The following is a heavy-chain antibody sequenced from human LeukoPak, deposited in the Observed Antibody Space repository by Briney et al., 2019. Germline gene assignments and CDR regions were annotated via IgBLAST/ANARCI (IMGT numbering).Heavy chain of an antibody. D-gene: IGHD2/OR15-2a*01. CDR2: IKSIPDGGTT. V-gene: IGHV3-15*01. CDR3: TTGTFQQFDY. J-gene: IGHJ4*02. CDR1: GFTFSNAW. Sequence: GGSLRLSCEASGFTFSNAWMSRVRQAPGKGLEWVGRIKSIPDGGTTDYAAPVKDRFTISRDDSKSTLYLQMKTLKIEDTAVYYCTTGTFQQFDYWGQGTLVTVSS.